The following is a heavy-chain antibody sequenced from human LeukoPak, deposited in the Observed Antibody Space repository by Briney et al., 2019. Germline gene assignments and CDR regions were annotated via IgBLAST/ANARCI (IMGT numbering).Heavy chain of an antibody. Sequence: SETLSLTCTVSGYSISGGYYWGWIRQPPGKGLEWIGSIYHSGSSYYNPSLKSRVTISIDTSKNQFSLKLSSVTAADTAVYYCARDSSGYYDPWGQGTLVTVSS. J-gene: IGHJ5*02. V-gene: IGHV4-38-2*02. D-gene: IGHD3-22*01. CDR2: IYHSGSS. CDR3: ARDSSGYYDP. CDR1: GYSISGGYY.